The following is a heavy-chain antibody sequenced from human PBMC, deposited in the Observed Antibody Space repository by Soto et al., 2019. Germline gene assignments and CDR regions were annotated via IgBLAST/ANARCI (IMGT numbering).Heavy chain of an antibody. V-gene: IGHV4-34*01. CDR2: INHSGST. CDR3: AKGIAAAGTPLDV. CDR1: GGSFSGYY. D-gene: IGHD6-13*01. Sequence: SETLSLTCAVYGGSFSGYYWSWIRQPPGKGLEWIGEINHSGSTNYNPSLKSRVTISVDTSKNQFSLKLSSVTAADTAVYYCAKGIAAAGTPLDVWGQGTTVTVSS. J-gene: IGHJ6*02.